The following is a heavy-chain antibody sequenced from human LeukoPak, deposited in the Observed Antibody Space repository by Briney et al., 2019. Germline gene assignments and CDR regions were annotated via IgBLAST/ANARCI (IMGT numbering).Heavy chain of an antibody. J-gene: IGHJ4*02. CDR2: ISYDGSSQ. CDR3: ARDRIRNFDYMYYFDS. V-gene: IGHV3-30-3*01. CDR1: GFPFTSYG. D-gene: IGHD3-9*01. Sequence: GRSLRLSCAASGFPFTSYGIHWVRQAPGKGLEWVSFISYDGSSQYYADSVKGRFTISRDNSKNTLYLQMNSLRAEDTAVYYCARDRIRNFDYMYYFDSWGQGTLVTVSP.